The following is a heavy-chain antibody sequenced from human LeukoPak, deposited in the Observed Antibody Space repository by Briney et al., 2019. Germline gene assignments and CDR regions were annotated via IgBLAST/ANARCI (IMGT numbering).Heavy chain of an antibody. CDR1: GFTFSDHF. CDR3: ARGHFGLDY. J-gene: IGHJ4*02. CDR2: IHGSGTPI. D-gene: IGHD2/OR15-2a*01. Sequence: GGSLRLSCVASGFTFSDHFISWIRQAPGKGLEWVSYIHGSGTPIYYADSVKGRFSISRDNAKNSVYLQMNSLRAEDTASYYCARGHFGLDYWGQGTLVTVSS. V-gene: IGHV3-11*04.